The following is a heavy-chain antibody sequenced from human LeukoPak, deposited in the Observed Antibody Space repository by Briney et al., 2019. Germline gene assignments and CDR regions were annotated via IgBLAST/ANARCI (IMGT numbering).Heavy chain of an antibody. J-gene: IGHJ4*02. CDR1: AGSITSGSHH. V-gene: IGHV4-39*01. CDR3: VRHDGRGGATMGALDS. CDR2: IYYGRTT. D-gene: IGHD5-12*01. Sequence: SETLPLTCTVSAGSITSGSHHWGWIRQSPGRGLEWIGSIYYGRTTYYNPSLNSRVTISVVTSNNQFSLQLNSVTAADTAVYYCVRHDGRGGATMGALDSWGQGSLVTVSS.